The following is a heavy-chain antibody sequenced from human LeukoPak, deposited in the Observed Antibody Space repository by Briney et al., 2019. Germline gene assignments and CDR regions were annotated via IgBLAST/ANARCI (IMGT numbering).Heavy chain of an antibody. CDR2: ISGYNAST. J-gene: IGHJ4*02. V-gene: IGHV1-18*01. D-gene: IGHD2-2*01. Sequence: ASVKVSCKASGYTFISFGFSCVRQAPGQGLEWMGWISGYNASTKYAQNLQGRVSMTTDISTSTAYMELRSLRSDDTAVYYCVRDCSTPCSIFSDYWGQGTLVTVSS. CDR1: GYTFISFG. CDR3: VRDCSTPCSIFSDY.